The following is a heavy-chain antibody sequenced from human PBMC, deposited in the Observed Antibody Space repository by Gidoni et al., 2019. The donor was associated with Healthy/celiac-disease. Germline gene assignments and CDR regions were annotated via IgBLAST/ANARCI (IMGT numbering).Heavy chain of an antibody. CDR2: IWYDGSNK. D-gene: IGHD3-3*01. Sequence: QVQLVESGGGVVQPGRSLRLSCAAAGFTFSSYGMHWVRQAPGKGLEWVAVIWYDGSNKYYADSVKGRFTISRDNSKNTLYLQMNSLRAEDTAVYYCARRITWSGTDYWGQGTLVTVSS. CDR3: ARRITWSGTDY. J-gene: IGHJ4*02. V-gene: IGHV3-33*01. CDR1: GFTFSSYG.